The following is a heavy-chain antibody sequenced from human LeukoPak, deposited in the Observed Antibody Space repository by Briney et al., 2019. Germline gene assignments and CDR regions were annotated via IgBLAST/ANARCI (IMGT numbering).Heavy chain of an antibody. V-gene: IGHV3-9*03. CDR3: AKGHSSSWLDAFDI. CDR2: ISWNSGSI. J-gene: IGHJ3*02. D-gene: IGHD6-13*01. Sequence: SLRLSCAASGFTFDDYAMHWDRQAPGKGLEWVSGISWNSGSIGYADSVKGRFTISRDNAKNSLYLQMNSLRAEDMALYYCAKGHSSSWLDAFDIWGQGTVVTVSS. CDR1: GFTFDDYA.